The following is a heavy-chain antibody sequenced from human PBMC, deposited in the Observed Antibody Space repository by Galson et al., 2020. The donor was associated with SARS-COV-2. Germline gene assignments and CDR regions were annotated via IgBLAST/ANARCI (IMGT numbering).Heavy chain of an antibody. V-gene: IGHV4-34*01. CDR3: ARTRYHDYIWGSDRNGFDI. CDR1: GGSFSGFY. D-gene: IGHD3-16*02. CDR2: INHSGSS. Sequence: SETLSLTCAVYGGSFSGFYWSWIRQPPGKGLEWIGEINHSGSSNYNPSLKSRVSISVDTSKNQFSLKLTSVTAADTAVYYCARTRYHDYIWGSDRNGFDIWGQGTMVTVSS. J-gene: IGHJ3*02.